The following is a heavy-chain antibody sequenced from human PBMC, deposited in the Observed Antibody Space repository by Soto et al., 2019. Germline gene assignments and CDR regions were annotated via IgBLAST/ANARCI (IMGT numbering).Heavy chain of an antibody. D-gene: IGHD5-12*01. J-gene: IGHJ6*02. CDR1: GFSFSSYA. CDR3: ANSGGFSGYDWRGYYYYGMDV. V-gene: IGHV3-23*01. CDR2: IRDSGTNT. Sequence: EVQLLESGGGLKQPGGSLRLSCAASGFSFSSYAMSWVRQAPGKGLEWVSGIRDSGTNTFYADSVKGRFTISRDNSKHTLYLQMTSLRDEDTAVYYCANSGGFSGYDWRGYYYYGMDVWGQGTTGTVSS.